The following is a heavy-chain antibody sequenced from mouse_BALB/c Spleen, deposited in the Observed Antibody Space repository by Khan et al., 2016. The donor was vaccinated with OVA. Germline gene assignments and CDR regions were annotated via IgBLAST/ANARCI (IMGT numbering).Heavy chain of an antibody. V-gene: IGHV3-2*02. J-gene: IGHJ4*01. D-gene: IGHD1-1*01. CDR2: ISYSGST. Sequence: EVQLQESGPGLVKPSQSLSLTCTVTGYSITSNYAWCWIRQFPGNKLEWMGYISYSGSTNYNPSLKRRISFTLDTSANHFFLQLTSVTTEDTATYYCARQNYYGYALDYWSHGTSVTVSS. CDR3: ARQNYYGYALDY. CDR1: GYSITSNYA.